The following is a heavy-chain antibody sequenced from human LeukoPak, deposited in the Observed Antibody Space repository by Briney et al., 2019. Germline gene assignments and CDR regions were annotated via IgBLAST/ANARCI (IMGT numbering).Heavy chain of an antibody. CDR2: MRPDTGFT. CDR1: GYTFSSHN. J-gene: IGHJ4*02. CDR3: ARGGRRSGDSHRTFDS. Sequence: GASVKVSCKASGYTFSSHNISWVRQVSGHGLEWMGWMRPDTGFTGYAQKFRGRITMTRDTSTNTSYMELSSLRSDDTAVYYCARGGRRSGDSHRTFDSWGQGTLVIVSS. D-gene: IGHD3-3*01. V-gene: IGHV1-8*01.